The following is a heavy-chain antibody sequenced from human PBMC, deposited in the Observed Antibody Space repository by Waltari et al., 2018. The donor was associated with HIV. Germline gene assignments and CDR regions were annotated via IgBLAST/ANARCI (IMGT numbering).Heavy chain of an antibody. CDR2: SNAGDGPT. J-gene: IGHJ4*02. CDR1: GYTFNSVA. D-gene: IGHD3-10*01. V-gene: IGHV1-3*02. CDR3: ARGGTSGGFDI. Sequence: QAQLVQAGIEVKKPGDSVRISCRDSGYTFNSVAIHWVRQAPGQGLEWVGWSNAGDGPTTYSQNFKDRVLISRDITTNTVYLQLSDLTYEDMSIFYCARGGTSGGFDIWGRGTLVAVSS.